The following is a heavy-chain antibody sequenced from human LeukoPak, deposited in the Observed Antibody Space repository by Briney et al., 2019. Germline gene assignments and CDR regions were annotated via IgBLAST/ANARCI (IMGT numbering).Heavy chain of an antibody. CDR3: ARHGDFWSGYSYYYYCGMDV. CDR2: IKQDGSEK. J-gene: IGHJ6*02. Sequence: GGSLRLSCAASGFTFSSYWMSWVRQAPGKGLEWVANIKQDGSEKYYVDSVKGRFTISRDNAKNSLYLQMNSLRAEDTAVYYCARHGDFWSGYSYYYYCGMDVWGQGTTVTVSS. CDR1: GFTFSSYW. V-gene: IGHV3-7*01. D-gene: IGHD3-3*01.